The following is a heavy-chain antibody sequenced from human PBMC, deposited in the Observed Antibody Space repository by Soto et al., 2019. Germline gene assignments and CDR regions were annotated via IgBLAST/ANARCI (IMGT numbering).Heavy chain of an antibody. CDR2: IYHSGST. D-gene: IGHD5-18*01. CDR3: ARDRVTYSYGQQNYYYGMDV. Sequence: PSETLSLTCAVSGGSISSSNWWSWVRQPPGKGLEWIGEIYHSGSTNYNPSLKSRVTISVDKSKNQFSLKLSSVTAADTAVYYCARDRVTYSYGQQNYYYGMDVWGQGTPVTVSS. CDR1: GGSISSSNW. J-gene: IGHJ6*02. V-gene: IGHV4-4*02.